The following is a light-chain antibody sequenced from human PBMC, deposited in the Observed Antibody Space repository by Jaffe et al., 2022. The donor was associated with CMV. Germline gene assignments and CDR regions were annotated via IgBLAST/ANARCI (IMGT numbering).Light chain of an antibody. CDR1: QSISRN. CDR3: QQYSNWPPLT. J-gene: IGKJ4*01. V-gene: IGKV3-15*01. Sequence: EVVMTQSPATLSVSPGESATLSCRASQSISRNLAWYQQKPGQAPRLLIYGALTRATGIPARFSGSGSVTEFTLTISSLQSEDSAVYYCQQYSNWPPLTFGGGTKVEIK. CDR2: GAL.